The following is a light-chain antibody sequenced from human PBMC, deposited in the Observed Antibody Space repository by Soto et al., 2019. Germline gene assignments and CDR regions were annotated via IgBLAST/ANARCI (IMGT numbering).Light chain of an antibody. V-gene: IGKV1-39*01. Sequence: DIQMTQSPSSLSASVGDRVTITCRASQSISTYLHWYQQKPGKAPNLLIYAASTLQSGVPSRISGSGSGTDFTLTISSLQAEDLPTYFCQHDYNTPLTFGGVTKVDIK. J-gene: IGKJ4*02. CDR1: QSISTY. CDR3: QHDYNTPLT. CDR2: AAS.